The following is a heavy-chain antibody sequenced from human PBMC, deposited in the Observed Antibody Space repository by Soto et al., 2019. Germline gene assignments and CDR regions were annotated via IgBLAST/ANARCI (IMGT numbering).Heavy chain of an antibody. Sequence: DVQLVESGGGLVQPGRSLRLSCAASGFTFDDYAIHWVRQAPGKGLEWVSGISWKSGSICYADSVKGRFTISRDNAKNSLYLQMNSLRAEDTALYYCAKDNNDFWSGDYTAKHSYCFDYWGQGTLVTVSS. V-gene: IGHV3-9*01. D-gene: IGHD3-3*01. CDR1: GFTFDDYA. CDR3: AKDNNDFWSGDYTAKHSYCFDY. J-gene: IGHJ4*02. CDR2: ISWKSGSI.